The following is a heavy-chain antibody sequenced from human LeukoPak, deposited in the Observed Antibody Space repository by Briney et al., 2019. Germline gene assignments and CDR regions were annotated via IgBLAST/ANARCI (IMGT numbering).Heavy chain of an antibody. CDR3: ARRAIAEGFDY. CDR2: ISSSGRTI. V-gene: IGHV3-48*03. Sequence: GGSLRLSCAVSGFTFSSYEMNWVRQAPGKGLEWVPYISSSGRTIYYADSVKGRFTISRDSAKNSLYLQMISLRVEDTAVYYCARRAIAEGFDYWGQGTLVTVSS. CDR1: GFTFSSYE. J-gene: IGHJ4*02. D-gene: IGHD6-13*01.